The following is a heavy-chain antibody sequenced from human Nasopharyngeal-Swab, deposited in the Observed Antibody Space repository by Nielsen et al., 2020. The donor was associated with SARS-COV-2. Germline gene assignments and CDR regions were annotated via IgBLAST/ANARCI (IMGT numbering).Heavy chain of an antibody. CDR1: GGSISSGGYY. J-gene: IGHJ6*02. Sequence: SCTVSGGSISSGGYYWNWIRQHPGTGLEWIWYIYYSGSTYYNPSLKSRVTISVDTSKNQFSLKLSSVSAADTGVYYCARDSLRYDSSGYTTVYGMDVWGQGTTVTVSS. CDR3: ARDSLRYDSSGYTTVYGMDV. V-gene: IGHV4-31*02. D-gene: IGHD3-22*01. CDR2: IYYSGST.